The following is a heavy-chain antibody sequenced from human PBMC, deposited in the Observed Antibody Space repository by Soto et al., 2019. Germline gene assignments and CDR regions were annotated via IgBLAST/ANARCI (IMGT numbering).Heavy chain of an antibody. CDR1: GGTFSRYA. V-gene: IGHV1-69*01. D-gene: IGHD1-26*01. CDR3: ARARVGPTTTGWLDP. CDR2: ITPIFGTA. Sequence: QVQLVQSGAEVKKPGSSVKVSCKASGGTFSRYAISWVRQAPGQGLEWMGGITPIFGTANYAQKFQGRVTITADESTSTAYMELSSLRFEDTAVYYCARARVGPTTTGWLDPWGQGTLVTVSS. J-gene: IGHJ5*02.